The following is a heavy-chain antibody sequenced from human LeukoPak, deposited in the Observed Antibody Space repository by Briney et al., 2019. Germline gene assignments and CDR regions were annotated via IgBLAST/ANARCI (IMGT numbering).Heavy chain of an antibody. J-gene: IGHJ3*02. CDR3: ARGRPRYSRYGAFDI. V-gene: IGHV4-39*07. D-gene: IGHD6-13*01. Sequence: SETLSLTCTVSGGSISSSSYYWGWIRQPPGKGLEWIGSIYHSGSTYYNPSLKSRVTISVDTSKNQFSLKLSSVTAADTAVYYCARGRPRYSRYGAFDIWGQGTMVTVSS. CDR2: IYHSGST. CDR1: GGSISSSSYY.